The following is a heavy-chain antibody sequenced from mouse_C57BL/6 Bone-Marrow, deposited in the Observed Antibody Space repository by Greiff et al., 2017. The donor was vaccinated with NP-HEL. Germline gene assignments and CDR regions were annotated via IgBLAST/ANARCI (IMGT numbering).Heavy chain of an antibody. CDR3: ARSGIPGYFDY. CDR2: ISYSGST. CDR1: GYSITSGYD. V-gene: IGHV3-1*01. D-gene: IGHD3-1*01. Sequence: EVKVVESGPGMVKPSQSLSLTCTVTGYSITSGYDWHWIRHFPGNKLEWMGYISYSGSTNYNPSLKSRISITHDTSKNHFFLKLNSVTTEDTATYYCARSGIPGYFDYWGQGTTLTVSS. J-gene: IGHJ2*01.